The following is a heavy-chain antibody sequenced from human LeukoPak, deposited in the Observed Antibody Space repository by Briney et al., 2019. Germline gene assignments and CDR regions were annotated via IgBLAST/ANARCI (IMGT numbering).Heavy chain of an antibody. V-gene: IGHV3-30*04. CDR1: GFTFSSYA. CDR2: ISYDGSSK. D-gene: IGHD5-18*01. Sequence: GGSLRLSCAASGFTFSSYAMHWVRQAPGKGLEWVAVISYDGSSKYYADSVKGRFTICRDNSKNTLYLQMNSLRAEDTAVYYCARARSSYGYGDAFDIWGQGTMVTVSS. J-gene: IGHJ3*02. CDR3: ARARSSYGYGDAFDI.